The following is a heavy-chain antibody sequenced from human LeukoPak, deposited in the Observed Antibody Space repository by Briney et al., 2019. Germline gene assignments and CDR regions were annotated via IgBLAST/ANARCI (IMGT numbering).Heavy chain of an antibody. CDR3: AKVRAPGKYCSGGICYTDGMDV. D-gene: IGHD2-15*01. Sequence: GSLILSCPASRFTLRDYGMHWVRPAPGKGPYLEAALSYAGSNNQYADSVRGRFTISRDNSKNTLYLQMNSLKPEDTAIYDCAKVRAPGKYCSGGICYTDGMDVWGRGTTVTVSS. CDR2: LSYAGSNN. J-gene: IGHJ6*02. CDR1: RFTLRDYG. V-gene: IGHV3-30*18.